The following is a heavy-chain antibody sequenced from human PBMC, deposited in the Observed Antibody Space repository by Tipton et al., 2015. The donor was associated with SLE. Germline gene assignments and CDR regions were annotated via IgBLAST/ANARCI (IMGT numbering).Heavy chain of an antibody. Sequence: TLSLTCAVYGGSFSGYYWSRIRQPPGKGLGWIGEINHSGSTNYNPSLKSQVTISVDTSKNQFSLKLSSATAADTAVYYCARRTMVVAANGMDVWGQGTTVTVSS. D-gene: IGHD2-15*01. V-gene: IGHV4-34*01. CDR1: GGSFSGYY. J-gene: IGHJ6*02. CDR3: ARRTMVVAANGMDV. CDR2: INHSGST.